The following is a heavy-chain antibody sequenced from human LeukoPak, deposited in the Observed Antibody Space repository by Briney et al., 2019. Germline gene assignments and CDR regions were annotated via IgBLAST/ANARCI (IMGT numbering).Heavy chain of an antibody. CDR3: ARDQNYYDSSGYRDY. CDR2: IYSGGST. J-gene: IGHJ4*02. D-gene: IGHD3-22*01. CDR1: GFTVSSNY. V-gene: IGHV3-66*02. Sequence: AGGSLRLSCPASGFTVSSNYMSWVRQAPGKGLEWVSVIYSGGSTYYADSVKGRFTISRDNSKNTLYLQMNSLRAEDTAVYYCARDQNYYDSSGYRDYWGQGTLVTVSS.